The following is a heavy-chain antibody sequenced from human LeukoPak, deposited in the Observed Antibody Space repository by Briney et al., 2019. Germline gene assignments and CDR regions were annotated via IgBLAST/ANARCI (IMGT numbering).Heavy chain of an antibody. V-gene: IGHV4-38-2*02. CDR3: ARVLNYAIIYYFDY. D-gene: IGHD1-7*01. Sequence: SETLSLTCTVSGYSISSGYDCGWIRHPPGKGLEWVGSFYHSWSTYYNPSLKSRVTLSVDTSKNQFSMKLSSVTAADTAVYYCARVLNYAIIYYFDYWGQGTLVTVSS. CDR2: FYHSWST. J-gene: IGHJ4*02. CDR1: GYSISSGYD.